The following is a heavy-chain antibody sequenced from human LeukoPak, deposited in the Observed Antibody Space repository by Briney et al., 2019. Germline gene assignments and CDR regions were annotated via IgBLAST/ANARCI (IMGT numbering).Heavy chain of an antibody. J-gene: IGHJ4*02. CDR3: ARGETFGVDRSDY. Sequence: GGSLRLSCAASGFTFSSYSMTWVRQAPGKGLEWVSSIPSNSKYIYYADSVKGRFTISRDNAKNSLYLQLSSLRAEDTAVYYCARGETFGVDRSDYWGQGTLVTVSS. D-gene: IGHD3-3*01. CDR1: GFTFSSYS. CDR2: IPSNSKYI. V-gene: IGHV3-21*01.